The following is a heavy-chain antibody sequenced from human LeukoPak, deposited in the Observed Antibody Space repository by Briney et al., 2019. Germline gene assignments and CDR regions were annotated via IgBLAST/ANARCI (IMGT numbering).Heavy chain of an antibody. J-gene: IGHJ4*02. V-gene: IGHV4-34*01. CDR1: GGSFSGYY. CDR3: ARGVNSGYFDY. Sequence: SETLSLTCAVYGGSFSGYYWSWIRQPPGKGLEWIGEINHSGSTNYNPSLKSRVTVSVDTSKNQFSLKLSSVTAADTAVYYCARGVNSGYFDYCGQGTLVTVSS. D-gene: IGHD1-26*01. CDR2: INHSGST.